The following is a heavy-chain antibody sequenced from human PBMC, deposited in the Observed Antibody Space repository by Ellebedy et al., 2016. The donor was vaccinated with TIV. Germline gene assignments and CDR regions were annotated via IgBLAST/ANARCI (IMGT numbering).Heavy chain of an antibody. CDR2: ISPFDGST. J-gene: IGHJ4*02. D-gene: IGHD4-11*01. CDR1: GFDFLNFG. Sequence: AASVKVSCKASGFDFLNFGIIWVRQAPGQGFQWVGWISPFDGSTNYAREVQGRVTLTTDTSTTTAFMELRGLRSDDTAIYFCARTPRGYSSVSFDLWGQGSLVTVSS. V-gene: IGHV1-18*01. CDR3: ARTPRGYSSVSFDL.